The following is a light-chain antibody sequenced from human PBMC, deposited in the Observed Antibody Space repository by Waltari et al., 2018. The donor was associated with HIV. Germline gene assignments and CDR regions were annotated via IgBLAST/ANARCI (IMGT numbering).Light chain of an antibody. CDR1: QSISVW. V-gene: IGKV1-5*03. CDR3: QQYDSFPWT. CDR2: EAS. Sequence: DVQMTQSPSTLSASIGHRVTITCRASQSISVWLAWYHQNPGKAPKLLIYEASNLESGVPSRFSGTGSGTEFTLTISSLQPDDSATFYCQQYDSFPWTFGQGTKVGIK. J-gene: IGKJ1*01.